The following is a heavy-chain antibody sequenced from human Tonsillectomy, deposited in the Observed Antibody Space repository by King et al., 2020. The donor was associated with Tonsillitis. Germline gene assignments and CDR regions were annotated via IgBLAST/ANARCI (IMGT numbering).Heavy chain of an antibody. V-gene: IGHV1-2*02. D-gene: IGHD6-13*01. CDR1: GFSFTGYY. CDR2: MNPNSGGT. J-gene: IGHJ5*02. Sequence: VQLVESGAEVKKPGASVEVSCTTSGFSFTGYYIHWMRQAPGQGLEWMGWMNPNSGGTNYAQKFQGRVTMTRDTSISTAYMELSRLRSDDTAVYYCARDVIAAVSSSFDPWGQGTLVIVSS. CDR3: ARDVIAAVSSSFDP.